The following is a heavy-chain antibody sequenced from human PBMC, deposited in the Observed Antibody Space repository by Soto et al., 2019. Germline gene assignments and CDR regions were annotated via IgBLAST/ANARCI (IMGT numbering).Heavy chain of an antibody. D-gene: IGHD6-19*01. CDR2: INAGNGNT. CDR1: GYTFTSYA. Sequence: QVQLVQSGAEVKKPGASVKVSCKASGYTFTSYAIHWVRQAPGQRLQWMGWINAGNGNTKYSQKFQDRVTITRDTSASTAYMELSSLRSEDTAVYYCARDLGGWPDYWGQGTLVTVSS. V-gene: IGHV1-3*01. J-gene: IGHJ4*02. CDR3: ARDLGGWPDY.